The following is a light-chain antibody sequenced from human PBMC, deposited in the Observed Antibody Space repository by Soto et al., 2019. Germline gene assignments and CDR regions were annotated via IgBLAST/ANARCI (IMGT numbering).Light chain of an antibody. Sequence: QITQSPLTSSTSXEACGTIAWRASQNIRSRLAWFQQKAGKAPNLLIYDASSVESGLPKRFSGSGAGTEFTLTISSLQTDDFSTYYCQQYHSYWTFGQGTKVDIK. CDR1: QNIRSR. CDR3: QQYHSYWT. CDR2: DAS. J-gene: IGKJ1*01. V-gene: IGKV1-5*01.